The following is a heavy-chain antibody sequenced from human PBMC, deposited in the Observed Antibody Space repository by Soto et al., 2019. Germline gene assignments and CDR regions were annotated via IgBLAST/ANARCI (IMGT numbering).Heavy chain of an antibody. J-gene: IGHJ3*02. CDR3: AKDYDDSGFYYSGAFDI. CDR2: IVGSGSIT. V-gene: IGHV3-NL1*01. CDR1: GFTFSSYG. D-gene: IGHD3-22*01. Sequence: GGSLRLSCAASGFTFSSYGMHWVRQAPGKGLEWVATIVGSGSITYGDSVRGRFTVSRDNAKNSLYLEMDNLRPEDTALYYCAKDYDDSGFYYSGAFDIWGQGTLVTV.